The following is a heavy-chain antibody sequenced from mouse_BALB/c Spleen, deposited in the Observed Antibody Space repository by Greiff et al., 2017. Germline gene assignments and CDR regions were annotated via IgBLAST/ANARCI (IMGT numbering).Heavy chain of an antibody. V-gene: IGHV14-3*02. Sequence: EVQLVESGAELVKPGASVKLSCTASGFNIKDTYMHWVKQRPEQGLEWIGRIDPANGNTKYDPKFQGKATITADTSSNTAYLQLSSLTSEDTAVYYCARRGDVGWFAYWGQGTLVTVSA. CDR2: IDPANGNT. J-gene: IGHJ3*01. CDR1: GFNIKDTY. CDR3: ARRGDVGWFAY.